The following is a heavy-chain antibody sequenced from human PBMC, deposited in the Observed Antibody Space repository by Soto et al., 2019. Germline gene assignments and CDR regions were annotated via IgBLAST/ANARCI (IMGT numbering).Heavy chain of an antibody. CDR1: GYTFTSYG. Sequence: QVQLVQSGAEVKKPGASVKVSCKASGYTFTSYGISWVRQAPGQGLVWMGWISAYNGNTNYAQKLQGRAIMTTDTATSTAYMELSSLRAYDTAVYYCARDYTFGGDIEKGRSFDYWGQGTLVTVSS. J-gene: IGHJ4*02. D-gene: IGHD3-16*02. CDR2: ISAYNGNT. CDR3: ARDYTFGGDIEKGRSFDY. V-gene: IGHV1-18*01.